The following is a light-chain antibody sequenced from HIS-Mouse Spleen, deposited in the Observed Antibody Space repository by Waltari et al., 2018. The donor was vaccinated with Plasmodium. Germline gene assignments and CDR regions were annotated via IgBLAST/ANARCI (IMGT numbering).Light chain of an antibody. J-gene: IGLJ3*02. CDR2: EDS. CDR1: AFPNKF. CDR3: YSTDSSGNHRV. Sequence: SYELTPPPSVSVSPGQTARITCSGDAFPNKFAYVYHQKSGQAPGLVIYEDSKRPSGIPERFSGSSSGTMATLTISGAQVEDEADYYCYSTDSSGNHRVFGGGTKLTVL. V-gene: IGLV3-10*01.